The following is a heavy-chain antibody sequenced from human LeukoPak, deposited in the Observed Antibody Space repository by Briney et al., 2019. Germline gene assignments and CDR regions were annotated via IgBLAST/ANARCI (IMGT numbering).Heavy chain of an antibody. J-gene: IGHJ4*02. D-gene: IGHD2-21*02. CDR2: ISAYNGNT. Sequence: ASVKVSCKASGYTFTSYGISWVRQAPGQGLEWMGWISAYNGNTDYAQKLQGRVTMTTDTSTSTAYMELRSLRSDDTAVYYCVRGAYCGGDCYPYYFDYWGQGTLVTVSS. CDR3: VRGAYCGGDCYPYYFDY. CDR1: GYTFTSYG. V-gene: IGHV1-18*01.